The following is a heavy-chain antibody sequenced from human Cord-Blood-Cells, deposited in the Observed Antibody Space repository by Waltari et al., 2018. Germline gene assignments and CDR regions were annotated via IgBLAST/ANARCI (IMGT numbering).Heavy chain of an antibody. J-gene: IGHJ2*01. CDR1: GGSISTYY. CDR2: IYTSGST. V-gene: IGHV4-4*07. Sequence: QVQLQESGPGLVKPAETLSLTCTVSGGSISTYYWSWIRQPAGKGLEWIGRIYTSGSTNYNPSLKSRVTMSVDTSKNQFSLKLSSVPAADTAVYYCARVLGTMVRGVPHWYFDLWGRGTLVTVSS. CDR3: ARVLGTMVRGVPHWYFDL. D-gene: IGHD3-10*01.